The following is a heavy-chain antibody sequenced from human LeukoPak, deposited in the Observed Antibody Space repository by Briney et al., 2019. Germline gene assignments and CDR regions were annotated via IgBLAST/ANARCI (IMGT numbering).Heavy chain of an antibody. V-gene: IGHV1-46*01. J-gene: IGHJ4*02. CDR1: GGTFSSYA. Sequence: ASVKVSCKAPGGTFSSYAISWVRQAPGQGLEWMGIINPSGGSTSYAQKFQGRVTMTRDMSTSTVYMELSSLRSEDTAVYYCARGSRPVYNLLTGKRYFDYWGQGTLLTVSS. CDR3: ARGSRPVYNLLTGKRYFDY. CDR2: INPSGGST. D-gene: IGHD3-9*01.